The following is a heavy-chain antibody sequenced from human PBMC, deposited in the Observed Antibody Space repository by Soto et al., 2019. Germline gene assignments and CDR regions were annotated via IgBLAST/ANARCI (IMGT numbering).Heavy chain of an antibody. CDR1: GFSFSSYT. D-gene: IGHD2-15*01. J-gene: IGHJ4*02. CDR3: ARGYCSGGSCYSLDY. Sequence: EVQLVESGGGLVKPGGSLRLSCAASGFSFSSYTLNWVRQAPGKGLEWVSSISSSSSYIYDADSVKGRFTISRDNAKNSLYLQMNSLRAEDTAVYYCARGYCSGGSCYSLDYWGQGTLVTVAS. V-gene: IGHV3-21*01. CDR2: ISSSSSYI.